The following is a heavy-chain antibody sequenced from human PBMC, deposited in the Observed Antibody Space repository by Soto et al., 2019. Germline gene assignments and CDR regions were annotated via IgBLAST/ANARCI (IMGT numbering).Heavy chain of an antibody. CDR3: ARDSSIFGVVIIGNDY. V-gene: IGHV1-18*01. D-gene: IGHD3-3*01. CDR2: ISAYNGNT. Sequence: ASVKGSCKASGYTFTSYGISWVRQAPGQGLEWMGWISAYNGNTNYAQKLQGRVTMTTDTSTSTAYMELRSLRSDDTAVYYCARDSSIFGVVIIGNDYWGQGTLVTVSS. J-gene: IGHJ4*02. CDR1: GYTFTSYG.